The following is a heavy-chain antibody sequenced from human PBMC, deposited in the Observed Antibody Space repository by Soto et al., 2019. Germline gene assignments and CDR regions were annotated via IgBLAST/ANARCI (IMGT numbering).Heavy chain of an antibody. CDR1: GYTFTSYG. V-gene: IGHV1-18*01. CDR3: ANVVVVAATDYYYYYMDV. CDR2: ISAYNGNT. J-gene: IGHJ6*03. D-gene: IGHD2-15*01. Sequence: ASVKVSCKASGYTFTSYGISWVRQAPGQGLEWMGWISAYNGNTNYAQKLQGRVTMTTDTSTSTAYMELRSLRSDDKAVYYCANVVVVAATDYYYYYMDVWGKGTTVTVSS.